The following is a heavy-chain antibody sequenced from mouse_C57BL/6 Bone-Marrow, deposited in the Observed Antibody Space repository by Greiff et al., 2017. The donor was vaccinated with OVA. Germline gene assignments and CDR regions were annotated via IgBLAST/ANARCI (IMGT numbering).Heavy chain of an antibody. CDR1: GFTFSSYA. CDR2: ISSGGDYF. J-gene: IGHJ3*01. Sequence: EVKLVESGEGLVKPGGSLRLSCAASGFTFSSYAMSWVRQTPEKRLEWVAYISSGGDYFYSADTVTGRFPISRDNARNSLYLQMSSLKSEDTAMYYCTRDQPYGYDWFADWGQGTLVTVSA. D-gene: IGHD2-2*01. CDR3: TRDQPYGYDWFAD. V-gene: IGHV5-9-1*02.